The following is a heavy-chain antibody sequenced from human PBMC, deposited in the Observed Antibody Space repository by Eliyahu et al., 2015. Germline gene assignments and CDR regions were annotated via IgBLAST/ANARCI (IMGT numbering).Heavy chain of an antibody. Sequence: QVQLQQWGAGLLKPSETLSLTCAVYGGSFSGYYWSWIRQPPGKGLEWIGEINHSGSTNYNPSLKSRVTISVDTSKNQFSLKLSSVTAADTAVYYCARAGYDYIWGSYRYAFDIWGQGTMVTVSS. CDR2: INHSGST. CDR3: ARAGYDYIWGSYRYAFDI. CDR1: GGSFSGYY. J-gene: IGHJ3*02. V-gene: IGHV4-34*01. D-gene: IGHD3-16*02.